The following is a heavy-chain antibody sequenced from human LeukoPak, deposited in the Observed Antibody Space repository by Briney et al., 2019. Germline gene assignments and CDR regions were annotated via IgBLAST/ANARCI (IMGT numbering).Heavy chain of an antibody. CDR1: GFTFSSYA. D-gene: IGHD5-18*01. CDR3: AKGDTYAYDF. V-gene: IGHV3-30*04. J-gene: IGHJ4*02. Sequence: GGSLRLSCAASGFTFSSYAMHWVRQAPGKGLEWVAVISYDGSNKYYADSVKGRFTISRDNSKDTLSLQMNSLRSEDTAVYYCAKGDTYAYDFWGQGTLVTVSS. CDR2: ISYDGSNK.